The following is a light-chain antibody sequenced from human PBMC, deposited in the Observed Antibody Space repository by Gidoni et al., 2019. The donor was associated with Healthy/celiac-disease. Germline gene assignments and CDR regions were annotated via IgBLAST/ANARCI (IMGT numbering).Light chain of an antibody. J-gene: IGLJ3*02. CDR3: QVWDSSTASWV. CDR2: RDS. Sequence: SYKLTQPLSVSVALGQTAMITCGGNNIGSKNVHWYQQKPGQAPVLVIYRDSNRPSGIPERFSGSNSGNTATLTISRAQAGDEADYYCQVWDSSTASWVFGGGTKLTVL. V-gene: IGLV3-9*01. CDR1: NIGSKN.